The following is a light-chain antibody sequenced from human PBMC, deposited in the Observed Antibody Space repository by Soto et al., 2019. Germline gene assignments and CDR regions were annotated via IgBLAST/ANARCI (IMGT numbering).Light chain of an antibody. J-gene: IGLJ1*01. V-gene: IGLV2-23*02. CDR2: DVT. Sequence: QSALTQPASVSGSPGQSITISCTGTSSDVGSYNVLSWYQHHPGKAPKLMIYDVTKRPSGVSNRFSGSKSGNTASLTISGLQAEDEADYYCCSYAGSSTYVFGTGTKVTVL. CDR1: SSDVGSYNV. CDR3: CSYAGSSTYV.